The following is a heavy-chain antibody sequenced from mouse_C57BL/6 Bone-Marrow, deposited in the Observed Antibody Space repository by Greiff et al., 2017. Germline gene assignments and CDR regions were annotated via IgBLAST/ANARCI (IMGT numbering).Heavy chain of an antibody. V-gene: IGHV1-69*01. D-gene: IGHD2-4*01. CDR3: ARDYYDYDDWYFDV. J-gene: IGHJ1*03. CDR2: IDPSDSYT. CDR1: GYTFTSYW. Sequence: QVQLQQPGAELVIPGASVNLSCKPSGYTFTSYWMHWWRRRPGQGLGGIGEIDPSDSYTNYNQTFKGNSTLTVDKSSSTAYMQLSSLTSEDSAVYYCARDYYDYDDWYFDVWGTGTTVTVSS.